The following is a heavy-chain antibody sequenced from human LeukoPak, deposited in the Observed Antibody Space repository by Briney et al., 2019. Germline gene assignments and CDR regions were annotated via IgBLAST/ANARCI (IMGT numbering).Heavy chain of an antibody. CDR2: INHSGST. CDR1: GGSFSGYY. Sequence: PSETLSLTCAVYGGSFSGYYWCWIRQPPGKGLEWIGEINHSGSTNYNPSLKSRVTISVDTSKNQFSLKLSSVTAADTAVYYCARRSRSSPFDYWGQGTLVTVSS. J-gene: IGHJ4*02. V-gene: IGHV4-34*01. CDR3: ARRSRSSPFDY. D-gene: IGHD6-6*01.